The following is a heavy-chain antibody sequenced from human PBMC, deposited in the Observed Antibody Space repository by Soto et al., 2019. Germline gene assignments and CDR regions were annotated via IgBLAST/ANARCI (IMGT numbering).Heavy chain of an antibody. CDR2: ISYDGSNK. CDR1: GFTFSSYA. D-gene: IGHD3-10*01. J-gene: IGHJ4*02. V-gene: IGHV3-30-3*01. CDR3: ARDGYYYGSGSYLDY. Sequence: QVQLVESGGGVVQPGRSLRLSCAASGFTFSSYAMHWVRQAPGKGLEWVAVISYDGSNKYYADSVKGRFTISRDNYKNTLYLQLNSRRAEDTAVYYCARDGYYYGSGSYLDYWGQGTLVTVSS.